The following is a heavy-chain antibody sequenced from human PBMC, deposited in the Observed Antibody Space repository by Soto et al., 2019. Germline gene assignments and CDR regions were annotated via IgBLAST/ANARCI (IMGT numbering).Heavy chain of an antibody. V-gene: IGHV3-30*18. Sequence: HPGGSLRLSCAASGFTFSSYGMHWVRQAPGKGLEWVAVISYDGSNKYYADSVKGRFTISRDNSKNTLYLQMNSLRAEDTAVYYCAKDGEMATIPPHYYYGMDVWGQGTTVTVSS. CDR1: GFTFSSYG. J-gene: IGHJ6*02. D-gene: IGHD5-12*01. CDR3: AKDGEMATIPPHYYYGMDV. CDR2: ISYDGSNK.